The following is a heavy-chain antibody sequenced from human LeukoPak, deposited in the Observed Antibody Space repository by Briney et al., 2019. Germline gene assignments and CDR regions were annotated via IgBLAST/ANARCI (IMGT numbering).Heavy chain of an antibody. CDR1: GGSFRSYH. CDR3: VRLNFGEYFDR. Sequence: SETLSLTCTVSGGSFRSYHWSWIRQPPGKGLEWIGHIYYSGSTNYNPSLKSRVTISVDTSKTQFSLKLSSVTAADTAMYYCVRLNFGEYFDRWGQGTLVTVSS. J-gene: IGHJ4*02. CDR2: IYYSGST. D-gene: IGHD4-17*01. V-gene: IGHV4-59*01.